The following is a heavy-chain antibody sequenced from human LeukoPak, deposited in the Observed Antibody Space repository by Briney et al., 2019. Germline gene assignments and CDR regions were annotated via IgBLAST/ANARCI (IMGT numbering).Heavy chain of an antibody. CDR2: ITIDGGST. Sequence: GGSLRLSCAASGFTFDDYTMHWVRQAPGKGLEWVSLITIDGGSTSYADSVKGRFTISRDNSKNSLYLQMNSLRTEDTALYYCAKATCGGDCYPDYWGQGTLVTVSS. CDR1: GFTFDDYT. D-gene: IGHD2-21*02. CDR3: AKATCGGDCYPDY. V-gene: IGHV3-43*01. J-gene: IGHJ4*02.